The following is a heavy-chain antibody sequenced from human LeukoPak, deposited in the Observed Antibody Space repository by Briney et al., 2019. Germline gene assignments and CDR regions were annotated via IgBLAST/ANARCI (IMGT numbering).Heavy chain of an antibody. CDR2: INPNSGAT. CDR1: GYTFTGYH. CDR3: ARLNGNHFDY. V-gene: IGHV1-2*02. J-gene: IGHJ4*02. D-gene: IGHD1-14*01. Sequence: ASVKVSCKASGYTFTGYHMHWVRQAPGQGLEWMAWINPNSGATDYAQKFQGRVTMTRDTSTSTAYMELSRLRSDDTVVYYCARLNGNHFDYWGQGTLVTVSS.